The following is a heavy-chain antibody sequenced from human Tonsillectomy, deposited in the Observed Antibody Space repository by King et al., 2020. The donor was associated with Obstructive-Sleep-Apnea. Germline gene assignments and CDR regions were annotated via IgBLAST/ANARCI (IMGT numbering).Heavy chain of an antibody. V-gene: IGHV4-59*08. J-gene: IGHJ4*02. Sequence: MQLQESGPGLVKPSETLSLTCTVSGGSISNYYWSWIRQPPGKGLEWIGYMYYSGNTNFNPSLKSRVTISADTSKIQFSLRLSSVTAAVTAVYYCARHRGVEDYGGYGDYFDYWGQGTLVTVSS. CDR3: ARHRGVEDYGGYGDYFDY. CDR2: MYYSGNT. D-gene: IGHD5-12*01. CDR1: GGSISNYY.